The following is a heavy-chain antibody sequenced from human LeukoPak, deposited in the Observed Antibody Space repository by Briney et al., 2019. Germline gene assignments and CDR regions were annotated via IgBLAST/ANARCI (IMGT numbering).Heavy chain of an antibody. J-gene: IGHJ3*02. CDR1: GGTFSSYT. D-gene: IGHD1-26*01. CDR3: ARGVGATRGKAFDI. CDR2: ISAYNGNT. V-gene: IGHV1-18*01. Sequence: ASVKVSCKASGGTFSSYTISWVRQAPGQGLEWMGWISAYNGNTNYAQKLQGRVTMTTDTSTSTAYMEPRSLRSDDTAVYYCARGVGATRGKAFDIWGQGTMVTVSS.